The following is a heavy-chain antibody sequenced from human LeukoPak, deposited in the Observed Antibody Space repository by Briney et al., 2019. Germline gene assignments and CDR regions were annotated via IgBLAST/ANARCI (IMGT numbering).Heavy chain of an antibody. D-gene: IGHD1-26*01. CDR3: ARLRFWGSYLYDFDY. CDR2: ILTSGST. J-gene: IGHJ4*02. CDR1: GGPISSYH. Sequence: PSETLSLTCTVSGGPISSYHWSWVRQPPGKGLEWIGYILTSGSTNYNPSLKSRLTISVDTSKDQFTLKLSSVTAADTAVYYCARLRFWGSYLYDFDYWGQRTLVTVS. V-gene: IGHV4-4*09.